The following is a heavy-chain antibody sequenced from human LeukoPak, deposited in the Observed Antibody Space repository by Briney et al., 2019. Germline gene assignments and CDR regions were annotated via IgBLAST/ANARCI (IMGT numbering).Heavy chain of an antibody. V-gene: IGHV4-4*07. Sequence: PSETLSLTCTVSGGSISSYYWSWIRQPAGKGLEWIGRIYTSGSTNYNTSLKSRVTMSVDTSKNQFSLKLSSVTAADTAVYYCARESASITIFGVALLGHFDYWGQGTLVTVSS. CDR1: GGSISSYY. CDR2: IYTSGST. CDR3: ARESASITIFGVALLGHFDY. D-gene: IGHD3-3*01. J-gene: IGHJ4*02.